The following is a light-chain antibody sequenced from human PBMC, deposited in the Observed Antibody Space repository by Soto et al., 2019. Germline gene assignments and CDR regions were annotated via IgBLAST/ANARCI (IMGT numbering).Light chain of an antibody. J-gene: IGKJ1*01. CDR1: QGINNY. CDR3: QKYNSVPRT. Sequence: DIRMTQSPPSLSASVGDKITITCRASQGINNYLAWYQQKPGEVPNLLIYAASTWQSGVSSRFSGSGSGTVFTLTINSLQPEDVGSYYWQKYNSVPRTFGQGTKVEIK. CDR2: AAS. V-gene: IGKV1-27*01.